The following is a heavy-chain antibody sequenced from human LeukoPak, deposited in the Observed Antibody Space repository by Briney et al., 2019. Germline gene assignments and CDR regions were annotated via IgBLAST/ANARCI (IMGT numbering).Heavy chain of an antibody. CDR1: GYTFTSYG. J-gene: IGHJ2*01. V-gene: IGHV1-18*01. Sequence: ASVKVSCKASGYTFTSYGISWVRQAPGQGLEWMGWISAYNGNTNYAQKLQGRVTMTTDTSTSTAYMELRSLRSDDTAVYYCAKPRGRYSQNWYFDLWGRGTLVTVSS. D-gene: IGHD5-18*01. CDR3: AKPRGRYSQNWYFDL. CDR2: ISAYNGNT.